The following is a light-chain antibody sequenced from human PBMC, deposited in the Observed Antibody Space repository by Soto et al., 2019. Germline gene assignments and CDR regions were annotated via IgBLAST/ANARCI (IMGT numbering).Light chain of an antibody. CDR1: QSVDSY. CDR3: QQRSSRGLT. CDR2: DAS. Sequence: EIVLTQSPATVSLSPGERASLSCRASQSVDSYLAWYQQKPGQAPRLLIYDASNRATGIPDRFSGSGSGTDFTLTISSLEAEDFAVYFCQQRSSRGLTFGGGTK. J-gene: IGKJ4*01. V-gene: IGKV3-11*01.